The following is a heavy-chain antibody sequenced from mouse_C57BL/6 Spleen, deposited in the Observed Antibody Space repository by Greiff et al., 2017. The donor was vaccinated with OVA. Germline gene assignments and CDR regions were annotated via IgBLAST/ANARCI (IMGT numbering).Heavy chain of an antibody. D-gene: IGHD2-2*01. J-gene: IGHJ1*03. CDR1: GFTFSDYG. CDR2: ISSGSSTI. CDR3: ARLGYDWYFDV. Sequence: EVKVVESGGGLVKPGGSLKLSCAASGFTFSDYGMHWVRQAPEKGLEWVAYISSGSSTIYYADTVKGRFTISRDNAKNTLFLQMTSLRSEDTAMYYCARLGYDWYFDVWGTGTTVTVSS. V-gene: IGHV5-17*01.